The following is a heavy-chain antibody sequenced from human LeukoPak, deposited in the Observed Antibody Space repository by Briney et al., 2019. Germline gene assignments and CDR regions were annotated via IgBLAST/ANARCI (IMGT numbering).Heavy chain of an antibody. Sequence: ESGPTLVNPQTLTLTCTFSGFSLSTDEMSVSWVRHPPGKALEWLARIDWDDDKYYSASLKTRLTISKDTSKSQVVLTMTNMDPVDTATYYCARRLYGSGSSNAFDIWGQGTMVTVSS. CDR3: ARRLYGSGSSNAFDI. CDR1: GFSLSTDEMS. V-gene: IGHV2-70*11. J-gene: IGHJ3*02. D-gene: IGHD3-10*01. CDR2: IDWDDDK.